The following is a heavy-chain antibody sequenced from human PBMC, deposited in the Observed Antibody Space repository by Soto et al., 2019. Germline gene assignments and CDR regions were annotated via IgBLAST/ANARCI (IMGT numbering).Heavy chain of an antibody. Sequence: ASVKVSCKASGYTFTSYAMHWVRQAPGQRLEWMGWINAGNGNTKYSQKFQGRVTITRDTSASTAYMELSSLRAEDTAVYYCVRPLPSGRNYGMDVWGQGTTVTVSS. D-gene: IGHD3-10*01. CDR2: INAGNGNT. CDR3: VRPLPSGRNYGMDV. CDR1: GYTFTSYA. J-gene: IGHJ6*02. V-gene: IGHV1-3*01.